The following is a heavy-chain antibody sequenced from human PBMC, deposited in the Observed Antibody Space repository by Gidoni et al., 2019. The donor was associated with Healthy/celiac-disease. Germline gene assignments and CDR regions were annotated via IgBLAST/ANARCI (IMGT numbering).Heavy chain of an antibody. V-gene: IGHV4-39*01. Sequence: QLQLQESGPGLVNPSETLSLTCTVSGGSISSRRYYWGWIRQPPGKGPEWIGSSYYSWCTNYNPSLKSRVTISVDTSTNQFSLKLSSVTAADTAVYYCARRGITGTTRVWGQGTLVTVSS. CDR2: SYYSWCT. D-gene: IGHD1-7*01. CDR1: GGSISSRRYY. CDR3: ARRGITGTTRV. J-gene: IGHJ4*02.